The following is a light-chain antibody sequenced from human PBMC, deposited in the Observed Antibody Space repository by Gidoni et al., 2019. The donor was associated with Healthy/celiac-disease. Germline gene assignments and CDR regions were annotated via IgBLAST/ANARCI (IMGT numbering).Light chain of an antibody. J-gene: IGKJ1*01. CDR3: QQYKSYPWT. V-gene: IGKV1-5*01. CDR2: DAS. CDR1: QSISSW. Sequence: DIQMTQSPSTLSASVGDRVTITCRASQSISSWLAWYQQKPGKAPKLLIYDASSLESGVPSRFSGSGAGTEFTLTISSLQPHDFANYYGQQYKSYPWTFGQGTKVEIK.